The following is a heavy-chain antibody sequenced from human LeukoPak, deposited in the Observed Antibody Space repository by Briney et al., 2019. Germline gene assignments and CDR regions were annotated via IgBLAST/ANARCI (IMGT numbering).Heavy chain of an antibody. J-gene: IGHJ4*02. CDR3: ARLVATFITGTTRDY. CDR2: IYYSGST. V-gene: IGHV4-39*01. D-gene: IGHD1-7*01. Sequence: SETLSLTCTVSGGSISSSSYYWGWIRQPPGEGLEWIGSIYYSGSTYYNPSLKSRVTISVDTSKNQFSLKLSSVTAADTAVYYCARLVATFITGTTRDYWGQGTLVTVSS. CDR1: GGSISSSSYY.